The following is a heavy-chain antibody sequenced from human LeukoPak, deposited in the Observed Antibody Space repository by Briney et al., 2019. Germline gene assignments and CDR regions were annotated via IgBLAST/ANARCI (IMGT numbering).Heavy chain of an antibody. CDR2: IRYDGSNK. CDR3: AKVYVAGSYYNPPFDY. D-gene: IGHD3-10*01. J-gene: IGHJ4*02. V-gene: IGHV3-30*02. CDR1: GFTFSSYA. Sequence: GGSLRLSCTASGFTFSSYAMHWVRQAPGKGLEWVAFIRYDGSNKYYADSVKGRFTISRDNSKNTLYLQMNSLRAEDTAVYYCAKVYVAGSYYNPPFDYWGQGTLVTVSS.